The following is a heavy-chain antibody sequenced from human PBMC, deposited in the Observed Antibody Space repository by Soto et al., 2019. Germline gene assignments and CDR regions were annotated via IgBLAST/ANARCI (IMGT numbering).Heavy chain of an antibody. CDR3: ARAHAVGDRSGYYYDFEY. CDR1: GATFSSDA. Sequence: ASVEVACKASGATFSSDAISWVRQAPGQGLEWMGGIIPIFGTANYAQKFQGRVMITADESTSIAYMELSSLRSEDTAVSYCARAHAVGDRSGYYYDFEYCGQGPLVTVSS. D-gene: IGHD3-22*01. V-gene: IGHV1-69*13. CDR2: IIPIFGTA. J-gene: IGHJ4*02.